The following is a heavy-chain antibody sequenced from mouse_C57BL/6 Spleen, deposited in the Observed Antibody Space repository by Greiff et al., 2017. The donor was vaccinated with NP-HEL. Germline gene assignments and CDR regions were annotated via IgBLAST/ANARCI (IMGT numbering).Heavy chain of an antibody. CDR1: GYSFTGYY. D-gene: IGHD2-3*01. CDR2: INPSTGGT. V-gene: IGHV1-42*01. J-gene: IGHJ2*01. Sequence: VQLQQSGPELVKPGASVKISCKASGYSFTGYYMNWVKQSPEKSLEWIGEINPSTGGTTYNQKFKAKATLTVDKSSSTAYMQLKSLTSEDSAVYYCARGGDGYSYYFDYWGQGTTLTVSS. CDR3: ARGGDGYSYYFDY.